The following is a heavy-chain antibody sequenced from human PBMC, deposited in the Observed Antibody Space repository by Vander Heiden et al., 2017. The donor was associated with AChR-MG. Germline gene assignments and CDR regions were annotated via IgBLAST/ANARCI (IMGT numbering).Heavy chain of an antibody. Sequence: QAQLQESGPGLAKPSHTLSVTCTVSGDYIRRGGYYWSWNRPHAGKGLERIGYIYYTELSLHNPPLRSRLTISVDKSNNQFSLNLTTVASADTGIYYCAKELRTWGQGTLVTVSS. D-gene: IGHD1-7*01. CDR3: AKELRT. V-gene: IGHV4-31*03. J-gene: IGHJ4*02. CDR2: IYYTELS. CDR1: GDYIRRGGYY.